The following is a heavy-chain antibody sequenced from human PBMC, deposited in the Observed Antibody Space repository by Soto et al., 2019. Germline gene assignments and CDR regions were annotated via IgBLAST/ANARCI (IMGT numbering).Heavy chain of an antibody. CDR1: GFTFSSYG. CDR2: ISYDGSNK. J-gene: IGHJ4*02. V-gene: IGHV3-30*18. Sequence: QVQLVESGGGVVQPGRSLRLSCAASGFTFSSYGMHWVRQAPGKGLEWVAVISYDGSNKYYADSVKGRFTISRDNSKNTLNLQMNSLRAEDTAVYYCVKDCTNGVCFGGFDYWGQGTLVTVSS. D-gene: IGHD2-8*01. CDR3: VKDCTNGVCFGGFDY.